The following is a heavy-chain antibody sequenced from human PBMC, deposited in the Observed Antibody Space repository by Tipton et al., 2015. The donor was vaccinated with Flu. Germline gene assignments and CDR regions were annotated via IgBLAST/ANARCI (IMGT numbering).Heavy chain of an antibody. CDR3: ASWDTAMVPFAY. Sequence: TLSLTCAVYGGSFSGYYWNWIRQPPGKGLEWIGEINHSGSTNYNPSLKSRVTISVDTSKNQFSLRLTSVTAADTAVYYCASWDTAMVPFAYWGQGTLVTVSS. D-gene: IGHD5-18*01. V-gene: IGHV4-34*01. CDR1: GGSFSGYY. J-gene: IGHJ4*02. CDR2: INHSGST.